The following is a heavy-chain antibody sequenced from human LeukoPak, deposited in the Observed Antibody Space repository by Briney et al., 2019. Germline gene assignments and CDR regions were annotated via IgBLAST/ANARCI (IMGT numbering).Heavy chain of an antibody. J-gene: IGHJ5*02. D-gene: IGHD5-18*01. Sequence: PGGSLRLSCAASGFTFSSYSMNWVRQAPGKGLEWVSSISSSSSYIYYADSVKGRFTISRDNAKNSLYLQMNSLRAEDTAVYYCARDTYSYGFNWFDPWGQGTLVTVSS. CDR1: GFTFSSYS. CDR2: ISSSSSYI. CDR3: ARDTYSYGFNWFDP. V-gene: IGHV3-21*01.